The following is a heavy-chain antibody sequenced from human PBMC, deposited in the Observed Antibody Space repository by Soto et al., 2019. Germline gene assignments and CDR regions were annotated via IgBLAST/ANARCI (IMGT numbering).Heavy chain of an antibody. V-gene: IGHV3-66*01. J-gene: IGHJ4*02. CDR3: ARDREYSSGWSPFDY. Sequence: GGSLRLSCAASGFTVSSNYMSWVRQAPGKGLEWVSVIYSGGSTYYADSVKGRFTISRDNSKNTLYLQMNSLRAEDTAVYYCARDREYSSGWSPFDYWGQGTLVTVSS. CDR2: IYSGGST. D-gene: IGHD6-19*01. CDR1: GFTVSSNY.